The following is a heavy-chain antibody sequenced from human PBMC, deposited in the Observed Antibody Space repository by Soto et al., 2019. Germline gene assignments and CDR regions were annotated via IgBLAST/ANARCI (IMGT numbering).Heavy chain of an antibody. V-gene: IGHV3-15*07. D-gene: IGHD1-26*01. Sequence: PGGSLRLSCAASGFTFSKAWMNWVRKAPGKGLEWVGRIKVGGRADYAAPVKGRFTISRDDSENTLYLQMNSVETEDTAVYYCTTDAMGAAIERFGYGGQGTLVTLSS. J-gene: IGHJ4*02. CDR1: GFTFSKAW. CDR2: IKVGGRA. CDR3: TTDAMGAAIERFGY.